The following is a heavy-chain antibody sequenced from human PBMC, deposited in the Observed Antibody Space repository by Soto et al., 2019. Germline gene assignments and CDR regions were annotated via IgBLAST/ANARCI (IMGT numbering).Heavy chain of an antibody. CDR3: AGFGYSKGYAY. J-gene: IGHJ4*02. CDR1: GVTVNSYA. CDR2: IIPLFGTA. V-gene: IGHV1-69*06. D-gene: IGHD5-18*01. Sequence: VQLEQSGAEVKKPGSSVKVSCKASGVTVNSYAIIWVRQAPGQGLEWMGSIIPLFGTANSAQKFRDRVTITADKSTSTAYMEVTSLRSEDTAVYYCAGFGYSKGYAYWGQGTLVTVSS.